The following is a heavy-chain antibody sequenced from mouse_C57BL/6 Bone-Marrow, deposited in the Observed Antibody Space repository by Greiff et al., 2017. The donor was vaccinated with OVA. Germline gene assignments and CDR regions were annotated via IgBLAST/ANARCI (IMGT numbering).Heavy chain of an antibody. CDR3: ARWGSSTYWYFDV. D-gene: IGHD1-1*01. Sequence: LVESGASVKISCKASGYAFSSYWMNWVKQRPGKGLEWIGQIYPGDGDTNYNGKFKGKATLTADKSSSTAYMQLSSLTSEDSAVYFCARWGSSTYWYFDVWGTGTTVTVSS. J-gene: IGHJ1*03. CDR1: GYAFSSYW. CDR2: IYPGDGDT. V-gene: IGHV1-80*01.